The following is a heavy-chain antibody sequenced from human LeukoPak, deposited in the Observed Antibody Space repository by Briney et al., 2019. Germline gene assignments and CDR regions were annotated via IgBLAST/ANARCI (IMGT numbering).Heavy chain of an antibody. D-gene: IGHD3-9*01. CDR2: ISSSSSTI. CDR3: ARDLLYYDILTGYPQFDATTGYGMDV. Sequence: PGGSLRLSCAASGFTSSSYSMNWVRQAPGKGLEWVSYISSSSSTIYYADSVKGRFTISRDNAKNSLYLQMNSLRDEDTAVYYCARDLLYYDILTGYPQFDATTGYGMDVWGQGTTVTVSS. V-gene: IGHV3-48*02. CDR1: GFTSSSYS. J-gene: IGHJ6*02.